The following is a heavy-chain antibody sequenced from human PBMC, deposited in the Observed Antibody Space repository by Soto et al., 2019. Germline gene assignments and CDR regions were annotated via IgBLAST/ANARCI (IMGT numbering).Heavy chain of an antibody. Sequence: PSETLSLTCTVSGGSISSSSYYWGWIRQPPGKGLEWIGSIYYSGSTYYNPSLKSRVTISVDTSKNQFSLELSSVTAADTAVYYCARQLAYATPDAFDIWGQGTMVTVSS. CDR2: IYYSGST. V-gene: IGHV4-39*01. D-gene: IGHD3-3*02. CDR1: GGSISSSSYY. CDR3: ARQLAYATPDAFDI. J-gene: IGHJ3*02.